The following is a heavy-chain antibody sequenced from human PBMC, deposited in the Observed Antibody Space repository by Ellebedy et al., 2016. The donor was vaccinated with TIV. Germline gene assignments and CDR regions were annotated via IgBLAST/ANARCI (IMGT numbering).Heavy chain of an antibody. V-gene: IGHV4-59*01. Sequence: MPSETLSLTCTVSGGSFSGYCWSWIRQTPGKGLEWIGYIFSSGKTNHNPSLKSRVTMSVDPSKNQFSLELTSVSAADTAVYYCAGQHGTGRYDGGFYYMEVWGKGTTVIVSS. CDR2: IFSSGKT. CDR1: GGSFSGYC. J-gene: IGHJ6*03. D-gene: IGHD6-19*01. CDR3: AGQHGTGRYDGGFYYMEV.